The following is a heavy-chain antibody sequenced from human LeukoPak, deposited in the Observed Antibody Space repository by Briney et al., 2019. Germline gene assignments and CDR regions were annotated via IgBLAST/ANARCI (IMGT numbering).Heavy chain of an antibody. CDR1: GFTVSSNY. J-gene: IGHJ1*01. D-gene: IGHD1-14*01. Sequence: GGSLRLSCAASGFTVSSNYMSWVRQAPGKGLEWVSVIYSGGSTYYADSVKGRFTISRDNSKNTLYLQMNSLRAEDTAVYYCAKGEGRYEAEYFQHWGQGTLVTVSS. CDR2: IYSGGST. V-gene: IGHV3-53*01. CDR3: AKGEGRYEAEYFQH.